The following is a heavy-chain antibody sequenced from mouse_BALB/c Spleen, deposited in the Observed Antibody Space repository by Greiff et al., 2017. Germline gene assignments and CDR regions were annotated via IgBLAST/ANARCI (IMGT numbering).Heavy chain of an antibody. CDR1: GYTFTDYN. CDR3: ARKKGFYDYDGKNAWFAY. CDR2: INPNNGGT. J-gene: IGHJ3*01. V-gene: IGHV1-18*01. D-gene: IGHD2-4*01. Sequence: VQLKQSGPELVKPGASVKIPCKASGYTFTDYNMDWVKQSHGKSLEWIGDINPNNGGTIYNQKFKGKATLTVDKSSSTAYMELRSLTSEDTAVYYCARKKGFYDYDGKNAWFAYWGQGTLVTVSA.